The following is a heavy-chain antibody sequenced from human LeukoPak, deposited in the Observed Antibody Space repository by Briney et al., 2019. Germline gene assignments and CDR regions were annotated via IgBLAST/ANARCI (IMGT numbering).Heavy chain of an antibody. CDR2: ISGSGGST. J-gene: IGHJ4*02. D-gene: IGHD3-10*01. CDR3: AKAGSYYETPLDD. CDR1: GFTFSSYA. Sequence: GGPLRLSCAASGFTFSSYAMSWVRQAPGKGLEWVSGISGSGGSTDYADSVRGRFTISRDNSKSTLLLQMNSLRAEDTAVYYCAKAGSYYETPLDDWGQGTLVTVSS. V-gene: IGHV3-23*01.